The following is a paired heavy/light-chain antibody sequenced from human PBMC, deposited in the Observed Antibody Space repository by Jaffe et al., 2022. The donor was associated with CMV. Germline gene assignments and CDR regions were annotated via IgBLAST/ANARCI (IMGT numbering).Light chain of an antibody. CDR3: MQALQTPRT. V-gene: IGKV2-28*01. CDR1: ESLLYTNGYNF. J-gene: IGKJ1*01. CDR2: LAS. Sequence: DIVLTQSPLSLPVTPGEPASISCRSTESLLYTNGYNFLDWYLQKPGQSPQLLIYLASHRASGVPDRFSGSGSGTDFTLKISRVEAEDVGVYYCMQALQTPRTFGQGTKVEIK.
Heavy chain of an antibody. J-gene: IGHJ4*02. V-gene: IGHV1-46*01. Sequence: QVQLVQSGAEVKKPGASVKLSCQTSGFTFTLYFMHWVRQAPGQGLEWMGIINPSGDDTIYAQKFHGRVTVTRDASTSTVYLEMSSLRPDDTAVYYCARDASAYCGADCYQGVDYWGQGTLVTVSS. D-gene: IGHD2-21*02. CDR1: GFTFTLYF. CDR2: INPSGDDT. CDR3: ARDASAYCGADCYQGVDY.